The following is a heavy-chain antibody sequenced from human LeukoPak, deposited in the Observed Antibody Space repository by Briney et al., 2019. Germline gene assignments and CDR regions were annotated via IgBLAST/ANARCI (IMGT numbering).Heavy chain of an antibody. D-gene: IGHD2-2*01. J-gene: IGHJ2*01. V-gene: IGHV1-18*01. Sequence: ASVKVSCKASGYIFTSYGISWVRQAPGQGLEWMGWISAYNGNTNYAQKLQGRVTMTTDTSTSTAYMELRSLRSDDTAVYYCARENGYQLLRGYWYFDLWGRGTLVTVSS. CDR3: ARENGYQLLRGYWYFDL. CDR2: ISAYNGNT. CDR1: GYIFTSYG.